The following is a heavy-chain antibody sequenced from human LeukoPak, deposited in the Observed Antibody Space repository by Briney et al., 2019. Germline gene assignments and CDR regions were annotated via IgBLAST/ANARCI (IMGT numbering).Heavy chain of an antibody. V-gene: IGHV4-59*08. D-gene: IGHD2-15*01. CDR1: GGSISSYY. CDR3: ARHIGGSGY. CDR2: IYYSGST. Sequence: SETLSLTCTVSGGSISSYYWSWIRQPPGEGLEWIGYIYYSGSTNYNPSLKSRVTISVDTSKNQFSLKLSSVTAADTAVYYCARHIGGSGYWGQGTLVTVSS. J-gene: IGHJ4*02.